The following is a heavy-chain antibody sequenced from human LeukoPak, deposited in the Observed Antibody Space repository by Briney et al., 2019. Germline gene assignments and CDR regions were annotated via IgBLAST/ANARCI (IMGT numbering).Heavy chain of an antibody. V-gene: IGHV3-23*01. J-gene: IGHJ6*03. D-gene: IGHD6-13*01. CDR2: ISGSGGST. CDR3: AKEGSSWYRYYYYYMDV. Sequence: GGSLRLSCAASGFTFSSYWMHWVRQAPGKGLEWVSAISGSGGSTYYADSVKGRFTISRDNSKNTLYLQMNSLRAEDTAVYYCAKEGSSWYRYYYYYMDVWGKGTTVTVSS. CDR1: GFTFSSYW.